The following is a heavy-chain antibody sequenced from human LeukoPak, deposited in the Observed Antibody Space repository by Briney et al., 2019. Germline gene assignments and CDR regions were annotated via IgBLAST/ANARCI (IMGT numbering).Heavy chain of an antibody. D-gene: IGHD6-13*01. J-gene: IGHJ4*02. CDR2: INSDGSST. V-gene: IGHV3-74*01. CDR3: AREHDGSWYGRLFDY. CDR1: GFTFSSYW. Sequence: GGSLRLSCAASGFTFSSYWMHWVRRAPGKGLVWVSRINSDGSSTSYADSVKGRFTISRDNAKNTLYLQMNSLRAEDTAVYYCAREHDGSWYGRLFDYWGQGTLVTVSS.